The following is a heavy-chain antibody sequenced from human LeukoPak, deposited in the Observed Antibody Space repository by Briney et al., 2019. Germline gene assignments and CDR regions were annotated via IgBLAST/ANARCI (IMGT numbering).Heavy chain of an antibody. J-gene: IGHJ4*02. Sequence: SATLSLTCVVSGGSIYSPNWWTWVRQPPGKGLEWIGEVSHTGRTNYHPSLQSRVTISLDESKNHFSLRVTSMTAADTAVYYCASRDDSGPYWGQGTLVTDSS. CDR3: ASRDDSGPY. CDR1: GGSIYSPNW. D-gene: IGHD4-17*01. CDR2: VSHTGRT. V-gene: IGHV4/OR15-8*01.